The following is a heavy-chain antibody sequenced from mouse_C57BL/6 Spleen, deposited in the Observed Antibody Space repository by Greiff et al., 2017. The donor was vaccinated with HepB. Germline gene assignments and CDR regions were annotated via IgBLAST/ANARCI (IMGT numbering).Heavy chain of an antibody. D-gene: IGHD2-5*01. CDR2: IDPSDSYT. CDR1: GYTFTSYW. J-gene: IGHJ2*01. V-gene: IGHV1-59*01. CDR3: ARWGVTTGDY. Sequence: VQLQQPGAELVRPGTSVKLSCKASGYTFTSYWMHWVKQRPGQGLEWIGVIDPSDSYTNYNQKFKGKATLTVDTSSSTAYMQLSSLTSEDSAVYYCARWGVTTGDYWGQGTTLTVSS.